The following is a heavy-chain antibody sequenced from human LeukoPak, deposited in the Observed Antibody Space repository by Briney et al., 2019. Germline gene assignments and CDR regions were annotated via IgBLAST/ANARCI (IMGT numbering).Heavy chain of an antibody. Sequence: GGSLRLSCAASGFTFSSYSMNWVRQAPGKGLEWVSSISSSSSYIYYADSVKGRFTISRDNAKNSLYLQMNSLRAEDTAVYYCAREPGVRDYFDYWGQGTLATVSS. CDR2: ISSSSSYI. V-gene: IGHV3-21*01. CDR3: AREPGVRDYFDY. J-gene: IGHJ4*02. D-gene: IGHD1-1*01. CDR1: GFTFSSYS.